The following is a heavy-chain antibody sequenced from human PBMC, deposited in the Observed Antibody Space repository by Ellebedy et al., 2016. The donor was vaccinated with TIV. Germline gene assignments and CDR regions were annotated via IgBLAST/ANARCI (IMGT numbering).Heavy chain of an antibody. Sequence: ASVKVSCKASGGTFSSYAISWVRQAPGQGLEWMGWMNPNSGNTGYAQKFQGRVTITRNTSISTAYMELSSLRSEDTAVYYCARGHCSGGSCYSNWFDPWGQGTLVTVSS. CDR2: MNPNSGNT. D-gene: IGHD2-15*01. CDR1: GGTFSSYA. V-gene: IGHV1-8*03. J-gene: IGHJ5*02. CDR3: ARGHCSGGSCYSNWFDP.